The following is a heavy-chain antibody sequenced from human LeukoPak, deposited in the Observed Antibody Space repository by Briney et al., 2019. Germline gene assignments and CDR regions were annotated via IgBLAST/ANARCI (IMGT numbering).Heavy chain of an antibody. J-gene: IGHJ5*02. CDR2: IIVFFGTA. V-gene: IGHV1-69*06. CDR1: GGSFASDG. Sequence: GASVKVSCKASGGSFASDGVAWVRQAPGQGLEWMGRIIVFFGTAKYAQKFQGRVTITADTSTNTAYMELSHLRFEDTAVYSCARDRSPTTAGTLDAWGQGTLVTVSS. D-gene: IGHD5-12*01. CDR3: ARDRSPTTAGTLDA.